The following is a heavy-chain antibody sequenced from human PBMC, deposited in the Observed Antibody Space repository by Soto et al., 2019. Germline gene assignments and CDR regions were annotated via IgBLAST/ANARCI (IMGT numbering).Heavy chain of an antibody. J-gene: IGHJ6*02. CDR2: VSAYNGNT. CDR3: ATAYSSGWYGMDV. Sequence: GASVKGSCKASGYTFTIYGISWVRQAPGQGLEWMGWVSAYNGNTNYAEKLQGRVTMTTDTSTSTAYMELRSLRSDDTAVYYCATAYSSGWYGMDVWGQGTTVTVSS. CDR1: GYTFTIYG. D-gene: IGHD6-19*01. V-gene: IGHV1-18*04.